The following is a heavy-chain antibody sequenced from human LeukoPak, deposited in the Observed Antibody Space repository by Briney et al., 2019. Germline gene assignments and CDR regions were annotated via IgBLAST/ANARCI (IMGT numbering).Heavy chain of an antibody. V-gene: IGHV3-15*04. J-gene: IGHJ4*02. CDR3: TTVPSTSSWYRIHY. Sequence: PGGSLRLSCVASGFSFNNYRMTWVRQAPGKGLEWVGRIESKTDGGTTDYAAPVKGRFTISRDDSKNTLYLQMNSLKTEDTAVYYCTTVPSTSSWYRIHYWGQGTLVTVSS. CDR1: GFSFNNYR. D-gene: IGHD6-13*01. CDR2: IESKTDGGTT.